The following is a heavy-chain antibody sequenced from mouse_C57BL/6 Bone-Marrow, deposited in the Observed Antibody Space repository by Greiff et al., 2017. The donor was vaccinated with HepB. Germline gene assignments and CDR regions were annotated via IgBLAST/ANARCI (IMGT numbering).Heavy chain of an antibody. V-gene: IGHV5-6*01. J-gene: IGHJ3*01. Sequence: EVQGVESGGDLVKPGGSLKLSCAASGFTFSSYGMSWVRQTPDKRLEWVATISSGGSYTYYPDSVKGRFTISRDNAKNTLYLQMSSLKSEDTAMYYGARPTVPGFAYWGQGTLVTVSA. D-gene: IGHD1-1*01. CDR3: ARPTVPGFAY. CDR1: GFTFSSYG. CDR2: ISSGGSYT.